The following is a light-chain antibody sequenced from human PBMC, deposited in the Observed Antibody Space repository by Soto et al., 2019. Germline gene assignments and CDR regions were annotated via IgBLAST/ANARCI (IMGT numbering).Light chain of an antibody. V-gene: IGKV3D-15*01. CDR1: QSVNIY. CDR2: GAS. CDR3: QQYDDWLRLT. J-gene: IGKJ4*01. Sequence: EIVMTKSPATLSVSPGERATLSCRASQSVNIYLAWYQQKPGQAPRLLIFGASSRATGIPARFSGSGSGTEFNLTISSLQSEYFAVYFCQQYDDWLRLTFGGGTKVEIK.